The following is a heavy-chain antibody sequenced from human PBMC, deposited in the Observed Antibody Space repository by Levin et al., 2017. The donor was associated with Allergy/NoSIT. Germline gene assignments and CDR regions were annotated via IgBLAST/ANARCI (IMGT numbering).Heavy chain of an antibody. D-gene: IGHD3-10*02. V-gene: IGHV4-38-2*01. CDR2: IYHSEST. CDR1: GYSISSGYY. CDR3: ASGYYGRGDY. Sequence: SETLSLTCAVSGYSISSGYYWGWIRQPPGKGLEWIGSIYHSESTYYNPSLKSRVTISIDTSKNQFSLKLSSVTAADTAVYYCASGYYGRGDYWGQGTLVTVSS. J-gene: IGHJ4*02.